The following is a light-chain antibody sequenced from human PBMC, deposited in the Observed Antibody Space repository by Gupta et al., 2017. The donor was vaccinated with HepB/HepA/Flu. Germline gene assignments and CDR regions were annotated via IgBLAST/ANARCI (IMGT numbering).Light chain of an antibody. CDR2: EDN. Sequence: NFMLSQPHSVSGSLGKTVTISCTGSSGSVASNYVQWYQQRPGSAPTTVIYEDNRRPSGVPDRFSGSIDSSSNSASLTISGLKTEDEADYYCQSFDSTSVVFGGGTKLTVI. CDR1: SGSVASNY. V-gene: IGLV6-57*02. CDR3: QSFDSTSVV. J-gene: IGLJ2*01.